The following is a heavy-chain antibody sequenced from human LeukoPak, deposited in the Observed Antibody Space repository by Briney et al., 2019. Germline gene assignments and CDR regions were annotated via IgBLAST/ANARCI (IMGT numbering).Heavy chain of an antibody. V-gene: IGHV1-2*02. Sequence: ASVKVSCKASGYTFTDYYMHWVRQAPGQGLEWMGWINPNSGDTNYAQKFQGRVTVTRDTSISTAYMELSRLRSDDTAVYYCARVLGAAAGYYYMDVWGKGTTVTVSS. CDR2: INPNSGDT. CDR1: GYTFTDYY. CDR3: ARVLGAAAGYYYMDV. D-gene: IGHD6-13*01. J-gene: IGHJ6*03.